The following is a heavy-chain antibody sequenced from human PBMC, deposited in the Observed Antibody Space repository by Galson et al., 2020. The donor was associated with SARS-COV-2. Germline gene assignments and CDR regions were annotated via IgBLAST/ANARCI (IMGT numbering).Heavy chain of an antibody. CDR1: GFTFSSYA. V-gene: IGHV3-23*01. CDR2: ISGSGGST. J-gene: IGHJ5*02. CDR3: ATTTAMAKRNWFDP. Sequence: GGSLRLSCAASGFTFSSYAMSWVRQAPGKGLEWVSAISGSGGSTYYADSVKGRFTISRDNSKNTLYLQMNSLRAEDTAVYYCATTTAMAKRNWFDPWGQGTLVTVSS. D-gene: IGHD5-18*01.